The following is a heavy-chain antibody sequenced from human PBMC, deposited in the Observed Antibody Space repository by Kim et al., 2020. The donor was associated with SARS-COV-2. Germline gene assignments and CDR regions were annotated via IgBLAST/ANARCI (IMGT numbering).Heavy chain of an antibody. CDR2: IYYSGST. Sequence: SETLSLTCTVSGGSISSGDYYWSWIRQPPGKGLEWIGYIYYSGSTYYNPSLKSRVTISVDTSKNQFSLKLSSVTAAGTAGYYCARDRYGFGENKNMRMNDYYYGMDVCGQGTTVTVSS. J-gene: IGHJ6*02. V-gene: IGHV4-30-4*01. CDR1: GGSISSGDYY. CDR3: ARDRYGFGENKNMRMNDYYYGMDV. D-gene: IGHD3-10*01.